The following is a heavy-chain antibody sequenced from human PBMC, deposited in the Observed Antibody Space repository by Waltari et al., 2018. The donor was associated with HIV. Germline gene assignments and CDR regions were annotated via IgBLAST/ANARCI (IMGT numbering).Heavy chain of an antibody. CDR2: IYPGDSDN. CDR1: GYRFTSYW. D-gene: IGHD3-22*01. CDR3: ARRGGTGSGYGF. Sequence: EVQLVQSGAEVRKPGESLKISCKGSGYRFTSYWIGWVRQMPGKGLEWMGIIYPGDSDNRYCPSCQGKVNMSADKSTSTAYLQWSSQKASDTAMDYCARRGGTGSGYGFWGQGTLATVSS. V-gene: IGHV5-51*01. J-gene: IGHJ4*02.